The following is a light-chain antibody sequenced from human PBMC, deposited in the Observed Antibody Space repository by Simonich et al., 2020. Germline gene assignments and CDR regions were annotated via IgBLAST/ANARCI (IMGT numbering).Light chain of an antibody. CDR3: QQYNSYSPSYT. J-gene: IGKJ3*01. Sequence: DIQMTQSPSTLSASVGDRVTIPCRASQSISSWLAWYQQKPGKAPKLLISTASSLESGVPSRFSGSGSGTEFTLTISSLQPDDFATYYCQQYNSYSPSYTFGPGTKVDIK. CDR2: TAS. CDR1: QSISSW. V-gene: IGKV1-5*03.